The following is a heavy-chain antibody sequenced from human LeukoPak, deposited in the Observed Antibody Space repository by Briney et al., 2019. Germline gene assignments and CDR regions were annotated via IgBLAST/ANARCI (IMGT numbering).Heavy chain of an antibody. CDR2: ISSSSAYI. V-gene: IGHV3-21*01. J-gene: IGHJ4*02. CDR3: ARVGYSYGSPIDY. Sequence: GGSLRLSCAASEFTFSSYNMNWVRQAPGKGLEWVSSISSSSAYIYYADSVKGRFTISRDNAKNSLYLQMNSLRAEDTAVYYCARVGYSYGSPIDYWGQGTLVTVSS. CDR1: EFTFSSYN. D-gene: IGHD5-18*01.